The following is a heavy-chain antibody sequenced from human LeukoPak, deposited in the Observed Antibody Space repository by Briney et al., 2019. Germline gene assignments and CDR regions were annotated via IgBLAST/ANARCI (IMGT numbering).Heavy chain of an antibody. CDR2: ISSSSSYI. Sequence: GGSLRLSCAASGFTFSSYSMNWVRQAPGKGLEWVSSISSSSSYIYYADSMKGRFPISRDNAKNSLYLQMNSLRAEDTAVYYCARKARNDFYFDYWGQGTLVTVSS. CDR1: GFTFSSYS. J-gene: IGHJ4*02. D-gene: IGHD1-1*01. CDR3: ARKARNDFYFDY. V-gene: IGHV3-21*01.